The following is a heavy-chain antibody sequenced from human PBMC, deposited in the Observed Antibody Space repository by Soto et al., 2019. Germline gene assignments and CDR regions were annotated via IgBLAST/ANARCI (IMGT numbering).Heavy chain of an antibody. V-gene: IGHV4-59*01. CDR1: GGSISSYY. CDR3: ARDTPYCGGDCYGFDI. D-gene: IGHD2-21*02. J-gene: IGHJ3*02. CDR2: IYYSGST. Sequence: SETLSLTCTVSGGSISSYYWSWIRQPPGKVLDWIGYIYYSGSTNYNSSLKSRVTISVDTSKNQFSLKLSSVTVADTAVYYCARDTPYCGGDCYGFDIWGQGTMVTVSS.